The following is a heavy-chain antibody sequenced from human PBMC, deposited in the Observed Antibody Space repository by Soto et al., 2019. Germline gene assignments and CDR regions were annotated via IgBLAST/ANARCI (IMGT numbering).Heavy chain of an antibody. CDR3: ANQKVRFSVAGTLYGLGV. V-gene: IGHV3-48*02. CDR2: ISSTSGTI. CDR1: GFVFSTYS. D-gene: IGHD6-19*01. J-gene: IGHJ6*02. Sequence: GGSLRLSCEASGFVFSTYSMNWVRQAPGKGLEWISYISSTSGTIYYADSVKGRFTIFRDNAKNSLFLQMNGLRDDDTAVYYCANQKVRFSVAGTLYGLGVWGQGTTVTVSS.